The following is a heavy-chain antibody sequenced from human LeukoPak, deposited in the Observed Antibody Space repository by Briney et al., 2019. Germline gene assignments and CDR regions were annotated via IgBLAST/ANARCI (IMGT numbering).Heavy chain of an antibody. J-gene: IGHJ4*02. CDR2: IIPIFGTA. CDR3: ARVEGPSIFGVIDY. CDR1: GGTFSSYA. V-gene: IGHV1-69*05. Sequence: GASVKVSCKASGGTFSSYAISWVRQAPGQGLEWMGGIIPIFGTANYAQKFQGRVTMTTDTSTSTAYMEVRSLRSDDTAVYFCARVEGPSIFGVIDYWGQGTLVTISS. D-gene: IGHD3-3*01.